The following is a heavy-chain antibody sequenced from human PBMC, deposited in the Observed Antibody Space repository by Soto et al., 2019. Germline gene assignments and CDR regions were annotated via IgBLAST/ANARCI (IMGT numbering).Heavy chain of an antibody. CDR2: IDPSDSYT. CDR3: ARHVPIDYYYDSSGYYGAFDI. Sequence: PGESLKISCKGSGYSFTSFWISWVRQMPGKGLEWMGRIDPSDSYTNYSPSFQGHVTISADKSISTAYLQWSSLKASDTAMYYCARHVPIDYYYDSSGYYGAFDIWGQGTMVTVSS. D-gene: IGHD3-22*01. CDR1: GYSFTSFW. V-gene: IGHV5-10-1*01. J-gene: IGHJ3*02.